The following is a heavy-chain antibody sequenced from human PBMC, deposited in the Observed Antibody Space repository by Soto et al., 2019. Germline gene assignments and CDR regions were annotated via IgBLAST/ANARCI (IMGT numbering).Heavy chain of an antibody. J-gene: IGHJ6*03. CDR2: IKHRGST. CDR3: ARRGYCSGGSCYSGPPLSAIYYYYYYMDV. V-gene: IGHV4-34*01. Sequence: PSEALCHPRRGYGGIPSGYYQIVCPPPPGKGAKGVGGIKHRGSTNYNPSLKSRVTISVDTSKNQFSLKLSSVTAADTAVHYCARRGYCSGGSCYSGPPLSAIYYYYYYMDVWGKATTVTVS. CDR1: GGIPSGYY. D-gene: IGHD2-15*01.